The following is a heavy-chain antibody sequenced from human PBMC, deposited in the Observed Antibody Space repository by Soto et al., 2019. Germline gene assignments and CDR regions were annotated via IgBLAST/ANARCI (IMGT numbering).Heavy chain of an antibody. CDR2: INPATGAA. Sequence: QLHLVQSGAVVKKPGASVTVSCSASGYPVTAYYMHWVRQAPGRGLEWMGGINPATGAAKYTQTFKGRDTMTRDTSTSTVFMEMGGLTSADTAVFYCARGGGVGVAGSAAFDMWGQGTLVTVSS. CDR1: GYPVTAYY. D-gene: IGHD3-3*01. J-gene: IGHJ3*02. CDR3: ARGGGVGVAGSAAFDM. V-gene: IGHV1-2*02.